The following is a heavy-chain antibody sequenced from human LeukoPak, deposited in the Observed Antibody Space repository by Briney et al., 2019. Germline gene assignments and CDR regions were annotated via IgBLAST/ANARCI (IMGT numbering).Heavy chain of an antibody. D-gene: IGHD3-9*01. CDR3: ARGRGRYFDWFRPARGGAFDI. CDR2: VHYSGRT. CDR1: GGSISSRSYS. J-gene: IGHJ3*02. V-gene: IGHV4-39*01. Sequence: SETLSLTCTVSGGSISSRSYSWAWVRQPPGRGLECIGSVHYSGRTYYNSSLKSRVIASIDTPKNQFSLKLSSVTAADTAVYYCARGRGRYFDWFRPARGGAFDIWGQGTMVTVSS.